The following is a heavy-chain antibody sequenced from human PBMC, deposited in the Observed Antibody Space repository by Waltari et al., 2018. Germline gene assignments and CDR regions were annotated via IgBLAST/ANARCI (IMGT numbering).Heavy chain of an antibody. CDR2: VYTSENT. V-gene: IGHV4-4*07. Sequence: QVQLQESGPGLVKPSETLSLTCTVSGGSINNYYWSWIRQPAGKGLEWIGRVYTSENTNYNHSLKSRVAMSVDTSKNQFSLRLNSVTAADTAVYYCARDDNRQAFDIWGQGIVVTVSS. D-gene: IGHD1-20*01. CDR1: GGSINNYY. CDR3: ARDDNRQAFDI. J-gene: IGHJ3*02.